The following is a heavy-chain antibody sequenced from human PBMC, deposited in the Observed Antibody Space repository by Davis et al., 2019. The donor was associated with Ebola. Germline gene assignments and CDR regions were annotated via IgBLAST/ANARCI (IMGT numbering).Heavy chain of an antibody. CDR1: GDSITSSGYH. Sequence: PSETLSLTCTVSGDSITSSGYHWGWMRQPPGKRLEWIGSIQSSGSSAYNPSLQSRVTISVDTSKNHFSLKLSSVTAADTAVYYCARRRDGYNTFDSWGQGTLVTVSS. CDR2: IQSSGSS. V-gene: IGHV4-39*01. CDR3: ARRRDGYNTFDS. J-gene: IGHJ4*02. D-gene: IGHD5-24*01.